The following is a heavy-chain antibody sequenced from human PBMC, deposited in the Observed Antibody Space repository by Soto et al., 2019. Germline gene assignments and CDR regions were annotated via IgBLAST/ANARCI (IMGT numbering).Heavy chain of an antibody. CDR2: IKSKTDGGTT. D-gene: IGHD6-25*01. Sequence: EVQLVESGGGLVKPGGSLRLSCAASGFTFSNAWMSWVRQAPGKGLEWVGRIKSKTDGGTTDYAAPVKGRFTISRDDSKNTLYLQMNSLRAEDTAVYYCAKEEHLAAARRFDYWGQGTLVTVSS. J-gene: IGHJ4*02. CDR1: GFTFSNAW. V-gene: IGHV3-15*01. CDR3: AKEEHLAAARRFDY.